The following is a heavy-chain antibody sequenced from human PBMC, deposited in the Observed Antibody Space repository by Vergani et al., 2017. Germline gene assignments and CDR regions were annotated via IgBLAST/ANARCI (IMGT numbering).Heavy chain of an antibody. CDR1: GGSISSSSYY. V-gene: IGHV4-39*01. CDR2: IYYSGST. CDR3: ARHSYYYDSSGYYFLDY. J-gene: IGHJ4*02. Sequence: QLQLQESGPGLVKPSETLSLTCTVSGGSISSSSYYWGWLRQPPGKGLEWIGSIYYSGSTYYNPSLKSRVTISVDTSKNQFSLKLSSVTAADTAVYYCARHSYYYDSSGYYFLDYWGQGILVTVSS. D-gene: IGHD3-22*01.